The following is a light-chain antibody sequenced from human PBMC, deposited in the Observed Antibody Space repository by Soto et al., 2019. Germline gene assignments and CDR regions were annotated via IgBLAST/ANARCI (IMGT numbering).Light chain of an antibody. CDR1: QSISSL. CDR3: QQYNSFWT. Sequence: DMQMNQSPSTLSACVGCRVTITWRASQSISSLLAWFQQKPGKAPKLLIFDASKLESGVPPRFRGSGSGTEFTLTITSLQPDDFATYYCQQYNSFWTFGQGTKVDIK. V-gene: IGKV1-5*01. CDR2: DAS. J-gene: IGKJ1*01.